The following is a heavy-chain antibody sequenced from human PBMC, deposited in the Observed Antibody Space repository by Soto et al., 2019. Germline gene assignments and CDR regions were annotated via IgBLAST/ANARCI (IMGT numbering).Heavy chain of an antibody. CDR1: GYTFTSYG. J-gene: IGHJ4*02. CDR3: ARDRGDIVVVVAAIQGSDYFDY. Sequence: ASVKVSCKASGYTFTSYGISWVRQAPGQGLEWMGWISAYNGNTNYAQKLQGRVTMTTDTSTSTAYMELRSLRSDDTAVYYCARDRGDIVVVVAAIQGSDYFDYWGQGTLVTVSS. V-gene: IGHV1-18*01. D-gene: IGHD2-15*01. CDR2: ISAYNGNT.